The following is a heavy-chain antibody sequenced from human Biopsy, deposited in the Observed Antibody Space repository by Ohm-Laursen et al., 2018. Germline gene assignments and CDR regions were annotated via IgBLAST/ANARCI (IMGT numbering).Heavy chain of an antibody. V-gene: IGHV3-23*01. CDR1: GFTFSSYA. J-gene: IGHJ4*02. D-gene: IGHD4-17*01. CDR2: MSGNSDII. CDR3: ALAAAQTVTHFDY. Sequence: SLRLSCTASGFTFSSYAMTWFRQAPGTGLEWVSIMSGNSDIIYDTDSVKGRFTISRDNSKNTLYLQMNSLRADETAVYYCALAAAQTVTHFDYWGQGTLVTVSS.